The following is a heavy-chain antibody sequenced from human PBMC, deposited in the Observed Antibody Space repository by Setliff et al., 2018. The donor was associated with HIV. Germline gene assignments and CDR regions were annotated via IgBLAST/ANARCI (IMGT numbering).Heavy chain of an antibody. J-gene: IGHJ4*02. Sequence: SETLSLTCTVSGDSISSGDYYWSWVRQPPGKGLERIGNIYYSGTTYYSPSLKSRVTISVNKSKNQFSLKLRSVTAADTAVYYCARGSSGWTFDYWGQGTLVTVSS. CDR1: GDSISSGDYY. D-gene: IGHD6-19*01. CDR3: ARGSSGWTFDY. CDR2: IYYSGTT. V-gene: IGHV4-30-4*02.